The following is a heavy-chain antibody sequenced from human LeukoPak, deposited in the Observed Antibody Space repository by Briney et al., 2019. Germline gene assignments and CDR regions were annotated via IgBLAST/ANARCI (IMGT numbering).Heavy chain of an antibody. D-gene: IGHD2-2*01. CDR3: ARYRVVTAAGSFDY. CDR1: GFTFSSYS. CDR2: ISSSSSYI. J-gene: IGHJ4*02. V-gene: IGHV3-21*01. Sequence: PGGALILSCAATGFTFSSYSMNWVRQAPGKGLEWVSSISSSSSYIYYADSVKGRFTISRDNAQNSLYLQMDSLRAEDTAVYYCARYRVVTAAGSFDYGGQGTLVTVS.